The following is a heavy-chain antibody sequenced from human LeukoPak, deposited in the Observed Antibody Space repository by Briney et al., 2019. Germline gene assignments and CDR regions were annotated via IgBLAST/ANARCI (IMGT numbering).Heavy chain of an antibody. J-gene: IGHJ4*02. CDR2: IYYSGST. Sequence: PSQTLSLTCTVSGGSISSGGYYWSWIRQHPGKGLEWIGYIYYSGSTYYNPSHKSRVTISVDTSKNQFSLKLSSVTAADTAVYYCARDRWGAASSRFMDYWGQGTLVTVSS. V-gene: IGHV4-31*03. D-gene: IGHD6-13*01. CDR3: ARDRWGAASSRFMDY. CDR1: GGSISSGGYY.